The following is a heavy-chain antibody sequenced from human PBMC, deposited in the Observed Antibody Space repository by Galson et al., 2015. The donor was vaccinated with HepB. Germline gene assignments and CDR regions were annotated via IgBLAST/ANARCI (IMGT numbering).Heavy chain of an antibody. CDR1: GYSFTSYW. D-gene: IGHD6-13*01. Sequence: QSGAEVKKPGESLRISCKGSGYSFTSYWISWVRQMPGKGLEWMGRIDPSDSYTNYSPSFQGHVTISADKSISTAYLQWSSLKASDTAMYYCASRHSSSWYTLYFQHWGQGTLVTVSS. J-gene: IGHJ1*01. CDR3: ASRHSSSWYTLYFQH. V-gene: IGHV5-10-1*01. CDR2: IDPSDSYT.